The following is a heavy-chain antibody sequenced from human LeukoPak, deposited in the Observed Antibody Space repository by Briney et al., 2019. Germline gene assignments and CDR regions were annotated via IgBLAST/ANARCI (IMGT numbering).Heavy chain of an antibody. D-gene: IGHD3-10*01. CDR2: IYTSGST. CDR3: ARESYYYGSVSFDY. Sequence: PSETLSLTCTVSGGSISSYYWSWIRQPAGKGLKWIGRIYTSGSTNYNPSLKSRVTMSVDTSKNQFSLKLSSVTAADTAVYYCARESYYYGSVSFDYWGQGTLVTVSS. V-gene: IGHV4-4*07. J-gene: IGHJ4*02. CDR1: GGSISSYY.